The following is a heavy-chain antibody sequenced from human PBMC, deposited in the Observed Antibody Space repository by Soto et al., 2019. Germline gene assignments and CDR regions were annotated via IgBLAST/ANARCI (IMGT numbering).Heavy chain of an antibody. V-gene: IGHV3-23*01. CDR2: ISGSGGST. CDR3: AKVPLYHYDSSGYLRDY. J-gene: IGHJ4*02. CDR1: GFTFSRYA. D-gene: IGHD3-22*01. Sequence: EVQLLESGGGLVQPGGSLRLSCAAYGFTFSRYAMSWVRQAPGKGLEWVSAISGSGGSTYYADSVKGRFTISRDNSKNTLYLQMTSLRADDTAVYYCAKVPLYHYDSSGYLRDYWCQGTLVTVSS.